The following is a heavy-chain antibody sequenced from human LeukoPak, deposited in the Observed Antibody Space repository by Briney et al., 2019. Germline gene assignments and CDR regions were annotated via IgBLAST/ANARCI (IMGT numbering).Heavy chain of an antibody. Sequence: SETLSLTCTVSGGSISSYYWSWIRQPPGKGLEWIGYIDYRGSTNYKPSLKSRVTISLDTSKNQFSLKLSSVTAADTAVYYCARAPSGYSSSPPDYWGQGTLVTVSS. CDR2: IDYRGST. CDR1: GGSISSYY. D-gene: IGHD6-6*01. CDR3: ARAPSGYSSSPPDY. J-gene: IGHJ4*02. V-gene: IGHV4-59*12.